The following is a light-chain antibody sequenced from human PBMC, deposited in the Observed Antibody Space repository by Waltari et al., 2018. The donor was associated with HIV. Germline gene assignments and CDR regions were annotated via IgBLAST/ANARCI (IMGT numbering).Light chain of an antibody. CDR1: RSDIGAYNY. CDR3: SSYTTSNTYV. CDR2: RVK. Sequence: QSALAQPASVSGSPGQSITFSCPGTRSDIGAYNYVSWYQKHPDKAPKVIIYRVKSRPSGVSDRFSGSKSGNTASLTISGLQAEDEADYYCSSYTTSNTYVFGRGTTVSVL. V-gene: IGLV2-14*01. J-gene: IGLJ1*01.